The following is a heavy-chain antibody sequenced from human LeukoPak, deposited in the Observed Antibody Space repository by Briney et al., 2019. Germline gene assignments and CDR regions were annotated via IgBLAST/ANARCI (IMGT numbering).Heavy chain of an antibody. J-gene: IGHJ5*02. Sequence: GGSLRLSCAASGFTVSSNYMSWVRQAPGKGLEWVSVIYSGGSTYYADSVKGRFTISRDNSKNTLYLQMNSLRAEDTAVYYCARGGNYCGSGSYYDNWFDPWGQGTLVTVSS. CDR1: GFTVSSNY. V-gene: IGHV3-66*01. CDR2: IYSGGST. CDR3: ARGGNYCGSGSYYDNWFDP. D-gene: IGHD3-10*01.